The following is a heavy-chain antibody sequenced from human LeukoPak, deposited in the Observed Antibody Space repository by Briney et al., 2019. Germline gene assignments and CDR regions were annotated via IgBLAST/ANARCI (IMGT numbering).Heavy chain of an antibody. Sequence: SETLSLTCTVSGGSISSSSYYWGWIRQPPGKGLEWIGEINHSGSTNYNPSLKSRVTISVDTSKNQFSLKLSSVTAADTAVYYCASPITMVRDLKGFDPWGQGTLVTVSS. V-gene: IGHV4-39*07. CDR2: INHSGST. CDR1: GGSISSSSYY. CDR3: ASPITMVRDLKGFDP. D-gene: IGHD3-10*01. J-gene: IGHJ5*02.